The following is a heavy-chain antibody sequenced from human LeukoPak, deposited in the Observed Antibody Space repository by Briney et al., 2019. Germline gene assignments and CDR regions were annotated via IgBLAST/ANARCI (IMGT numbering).Heavy chain of an antibody. V-gene: IGHV1-18*01. CDR2: LSAYNGNT. Sequence: ASVKVSCKASGYTFTSYGINWVRQATGQGLDLMGWLSAYNGNTNYAQKLQGRVTMTTDTSTSTAYMELRSLRSADTAVYYCARDSGDYYDSRGYYDSLGYWGQGTLVTVSS. D-gene: IGHD3-22*01. CDR1: GYTFTSYG. CDR3: ARDSGDYYDSRGYYDSLGY. J-gene: IGHJ4*02.